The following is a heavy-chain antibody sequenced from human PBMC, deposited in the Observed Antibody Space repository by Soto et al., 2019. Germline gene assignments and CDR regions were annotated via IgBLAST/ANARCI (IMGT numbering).Heavy chain of an antibody. CDR2: MSHSGPT. Sequence: QLQESGPGLVKPSGTLSLTCAVSGGSVTTNYWWGWVRQSPVTGLEWIGDMSHSGPTNYSPSLKSRVTLSVDTSKNQFSLELTSVTAADTAVYFCGMRHGWYTIHSWGQGTLVTVSS. V-gene: IGHV4-4*02. J-gene: IGHJ4*02. D-gene: IGHD6-19*01. CDR3: GMRHGWYTIHS. CDR1: GGSVTTNYW.